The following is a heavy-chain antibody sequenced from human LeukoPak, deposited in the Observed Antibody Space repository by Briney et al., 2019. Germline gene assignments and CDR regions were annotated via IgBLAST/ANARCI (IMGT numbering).Heavy chain of an antibody. V-gene: IGHV3-15*01. CDR3: TGRIVVVVAATPRPENYFDY. CDR2: IKSKTDGGTT. J-gene: IGHJ4*02. D-gene: IGHD2-15*01. Sequence: GGSLRLSCAASGFTFSNAWMSWVRQAPGKGLEWVGRIKSKTDGGTTDYAAPVKGSFTISRDDSKNTLYLQMNSLKTEDTAVYYCTGRIVVVVAATPRPENYFDYWGQGTLVTVSS. CDR1: GFTFSNAW.